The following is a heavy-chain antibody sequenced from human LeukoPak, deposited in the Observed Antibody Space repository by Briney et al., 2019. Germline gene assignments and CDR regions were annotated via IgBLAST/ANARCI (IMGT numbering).Heavy chain of an antibody. CDR3: ATIKRGNIFGYFDF. D-gene: IGHD5-18*01. J-gene: IGHJ4*02. V-gene: IGHV4-59*11. CDR1: GASMNTHY. Sequence: SETLSLTCAVSGASMNTHYWRWIRHPPGKGLEWIGYMLDTVTTKHNPSLKSRFTLSADTSKNQFSLRLTSVTAADTAVYYCATIKRGNIFGYFDFWGQGIPVTVSS. CDR2: MLDTVTT.